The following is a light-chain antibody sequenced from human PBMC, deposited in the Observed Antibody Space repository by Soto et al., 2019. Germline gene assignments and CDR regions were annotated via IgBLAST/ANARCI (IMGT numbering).Light chain of an antibody. CDR1: KLGDKN. CDR2: QDT. CDR3: QAWDSDTFYV. J-gene: IGLJ1*01. Sequence: SYELTQSPSASVSPGQTATITCSGDKLGDKNVCWYQQKSGQSPVLVIYQDTKRPSGIPERFSGSNSGNTATLTISGTQAMDEADYYCQAWDSDTFYVFGTGTKPTVL. V-gene: IGLV3-1*01.